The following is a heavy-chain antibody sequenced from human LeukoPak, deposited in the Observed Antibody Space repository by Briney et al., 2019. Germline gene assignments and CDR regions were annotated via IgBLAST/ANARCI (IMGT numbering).Heavy chain of an antibody. V-gene: IGHV4-61*02. J-gene: IGHJ6*03. CDR1: GDSISSGDYY. D-gene: IGHD6-13*01. Sequence: SETLSLTCTVSGDSISSGDYYWSWIRQPAGKGLEWIGRISSSGSTNYNPSLKSRVTISVDTSKNQFSLKLSSVTAADTAVYFCARESRRIAAAGPSYYMDVWGRGTTVTVSS. CDR2: ISSSGST. CDR3: ARESRRIAAAGPSYYMDV.